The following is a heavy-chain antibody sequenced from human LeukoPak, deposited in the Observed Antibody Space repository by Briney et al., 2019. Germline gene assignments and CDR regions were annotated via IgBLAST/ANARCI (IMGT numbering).Heavy chain of an antibody. Sequence: PSETLSLTCIVSGNSITSDFWSWIRQSPGKGLEWIGYISYSGRSEYDPSLKSRVTISVDRSRKRVSLKMRSVTAADTAVYYCARLDCLSGECYNYWAVGALVTVSS. CDR3: ARLDCLSGECYNY. J-gene: IGHJ4*02. CDR2: ISYSGRS. CDR1: GNSITSDF. V-gene: IGHV4-59*08. D-gene: IGHD2-21*01.